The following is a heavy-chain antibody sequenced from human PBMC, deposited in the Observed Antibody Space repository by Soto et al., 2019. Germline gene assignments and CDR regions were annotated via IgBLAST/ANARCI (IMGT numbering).Heavy chain of an antibody. CDR2: INPSGGST. CDR1: GYTFTSYY. J-gene: IGHJ6*03. Sequence: ASLKVSCKASGYTFTSYYMHWVRQAPGQGLEWMGIINPSGGSTSYAQKFQGRVTMTRDTSTSTVYMELSSLRSEDTAVYYCARAYPYFWSGYPNYYYYYMDVWGKGTTVTVS. D-gene: IGHD3-3*01. V-gene: IGHV1-46*03. CDR3: ARAYPYFWSGYPNYYYYYMDV.